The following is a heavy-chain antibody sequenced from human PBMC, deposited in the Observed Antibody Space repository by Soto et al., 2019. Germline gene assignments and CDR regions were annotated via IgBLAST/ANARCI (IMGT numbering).Heavy chain of an antibody. D-gene: IGHD3-10*01. V-gene: IGHV3-74*01. CDR1: GFTFGRYW. CDR2: ITHDGTGA. J-gene: IGHJ6*02. CDR3: TRVGVTGMDV. Sequence: EVQLVETGGGLVQPAESLRLSCAASGFTFGRYWMHWVRQAPGKGLESVSRITHDGTGANYADSVMGRFTISRDNAKNILYLQMNNLRPEDTAVYYCTRVGVTGMDVWGQGTTVTVAS.